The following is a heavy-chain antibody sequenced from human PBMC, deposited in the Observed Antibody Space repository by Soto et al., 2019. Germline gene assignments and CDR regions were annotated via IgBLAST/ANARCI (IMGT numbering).Heavy chain of an antibody. CDR2: MNPNSGNT. J-gene: IGHJ6*03. V-gene: IGHV1-8*01. CDR3: ARGLSGYDWGGYYYYYMDV. CDR1: GYTFTSYD. D-gene: IGHD5-12*01. Sequence: ASVKVSCKASGYTFTSYDINWVRQATGQGLEWMGWMNPNSGNTGYAQKFQGRVTMTRNTSISTAYMELSSLRSEDTAVYYCARGLSGYDWGGYYYYYMDVWGKGTTVTVSS.